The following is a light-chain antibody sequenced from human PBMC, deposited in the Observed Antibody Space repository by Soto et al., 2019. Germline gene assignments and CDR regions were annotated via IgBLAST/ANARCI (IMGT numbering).Light chain of an antibody. CDR2: DAS. V-gene: IGKV3-15*01. CDR1: QSVSSSY. J-gene: IGKJ5*01. Sequence: EIVLTQSPGTLSLSPGERATLSCRASQSVSSSYLAWYQQKPGQAPRLLIYDASTRATGIPARFSGSGSGTEFTLTISSLRSEDFAVYYCQQYNNWPPITFGQGTRLEIK. CDR3: QQYNNWPPIT.